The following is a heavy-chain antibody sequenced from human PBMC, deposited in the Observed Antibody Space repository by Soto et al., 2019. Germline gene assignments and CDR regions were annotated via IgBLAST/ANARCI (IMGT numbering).Heavy chain of an antibody. CDR1: GFTFSNYA. V-gene: IGHV3-23*01. CDR2: ISGSGGTT. D-gene: IGHD6-25*01. J-gene: IGHJ4*02. Sequence: EVQLLESGGGLVQPGRSLRLSCAASGFTFSNYAMSWVRQAPGQGLDWVSDISGSGGTTYYADSVKGRFTISRANSKNTLFLQMNSLRAEDAAVYYCAKFFVETGSNSGWPWSFHYWGQGTLVTVSS. CDR3: AKFFVETGSNSGWPWSFHY.